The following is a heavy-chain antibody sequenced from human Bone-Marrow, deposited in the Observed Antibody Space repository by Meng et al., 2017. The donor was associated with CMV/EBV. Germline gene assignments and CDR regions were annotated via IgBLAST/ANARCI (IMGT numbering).Heavy chain of an antibody. J-gene: IGHJ4*02. V-gene: IGHV3-23*01. CDR2: ISASGHST. CDR1: GFPFSSYA. CDR3: ATRPLYCSSTSCFPVSFDY. Sequence: GGSLRLSCAASGFPFSSYAMSWVRQAPGKGLEWVSTISASGHSTYYADSVKGRFTISRENSNNKLHLQMNSLRAEDTAVYYCATRPLYCSSTSCFPVSFDYWGQRTLVTVSS. D-gene: IGHD2-2*01.